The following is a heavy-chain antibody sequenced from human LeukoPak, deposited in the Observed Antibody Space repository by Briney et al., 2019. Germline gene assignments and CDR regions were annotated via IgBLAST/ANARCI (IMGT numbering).Heavy chain of an antibody. Sequence: SETLSLTCTVSTGSIRGDGYYWSWIRQQPGKGPEWIGYIYYSGSTNYNPSLKSRVTISVDTSKNQFSLKLSSVTAADTAVYYCARCGYSYGYPLDYWGQGTLVTVSS. CDR1: TGSIRGDGYY. J-gene: IGHJ4*02. CDR2: IYYSGST. D-gene: IGHD5-18*01. V-gene: IGHV4-61*08. CDR3: ARCGYSYGYPLDY.